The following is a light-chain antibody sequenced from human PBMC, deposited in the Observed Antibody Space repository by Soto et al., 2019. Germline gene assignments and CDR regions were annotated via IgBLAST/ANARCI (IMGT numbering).Light chain of an antibody. CDR2: GAS. V-gene: IGKV3-15*01. Sequence: EIVMTQSPATLSVSPGERATLSCRASQSVSSNLAWYQQKPGQAPRLLIYGASTRATGIPTRFSGSGSGTESPLTISSLQSEDFAVYYWQQYNNWPQFGQGTKVEIK. CDR1: QSVSSN. CDR3: QQYNNWPQ. J-gene: IGKJ1*01.